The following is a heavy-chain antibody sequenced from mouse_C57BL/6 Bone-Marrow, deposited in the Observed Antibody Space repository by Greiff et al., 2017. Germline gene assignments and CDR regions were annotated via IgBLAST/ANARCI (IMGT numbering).Heavy chain of an antibody. J-gene: IGHJ2*01. D-gene: IGHD1-1*01. Sequence: EVHLVESGAGLVRPGASVKLSCTASGFNIKDDYMHWVKPRPEQGLEWIGWIDPENGDTEYASKFQGKATITADTSSNTAYLQLSSLTSEDTAVYYCTTVVHYWGQGTTLTVSS. CDR2: IDPENGDT. CDR1: GFNIKDDY. CDR3: TTVVHY. V-gene: IGHV14-4*01.